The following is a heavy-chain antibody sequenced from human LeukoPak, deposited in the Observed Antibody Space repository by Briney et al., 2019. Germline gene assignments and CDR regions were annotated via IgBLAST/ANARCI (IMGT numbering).Heavy chain of an antibody. Sequence: PGGSLRLSCAASGFTVSSNYMSWVRQAPGKGLEWVSVIYSGGSTYYADSVKGRFTISRHNSKNTLYLQMNSLRAEDTAVYYCARTQKEDYYSNPTWLDPWGQGTLVTVSS. V-gene: IGHV3-53*04. CDR1: GFTVSSNY. D-gene: IGHD4-4*01. CDR2: IYSGGST. J-gene: IGHJ5*02. CDR3: ARTQKEDYYSNPTWLDP.